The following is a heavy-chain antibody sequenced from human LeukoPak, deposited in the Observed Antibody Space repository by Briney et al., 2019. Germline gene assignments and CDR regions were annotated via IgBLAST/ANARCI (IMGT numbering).Heavy chain of an antibody. D-gene: IGHD4-17*01. CDR2: INSDGSST. Sequence: PGGSLRLSCAASGFTFSSYWMHWVRQAPGKGLVWVSRINSDGSSTSYADSVKGRFTISRDNAKNTLYLQMNSLRAKDTAVYYCARGEGYGDYVFLWGQGTLVTVSS. V-gene: IGHV3-74*01. J-gene: IGHJ4*02. CDR1: GFTFSSYW. CDR3: ARGEGYGDYVFL.